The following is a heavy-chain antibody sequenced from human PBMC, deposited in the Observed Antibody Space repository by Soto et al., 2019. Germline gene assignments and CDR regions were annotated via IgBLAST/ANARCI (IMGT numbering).Heavy chain of an antibody. V-gene: IGHV1-8*01. CDR2: MNPNSGNT. J-gene: IGHJ4*02. CDR3: ARGLTGSYY. Sequence: QVQLVQSGAEVKKPGASVKVSCKASGYTFTSYDINWVRQATGQGLEWMGWMNPNSGNTGYAQKVQGRVTMSRNTTISTADKELSSLRYEDTAVYYYARGLTGSYYWGQGTLVTVSS. CDR1: GYTFTSYD. D-gene: IGHD1-26*01.